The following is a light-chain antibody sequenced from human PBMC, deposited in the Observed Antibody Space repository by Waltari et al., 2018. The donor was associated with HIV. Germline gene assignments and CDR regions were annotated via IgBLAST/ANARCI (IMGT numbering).Light chain of an antibody. Sequence: DIHISQSPSSLSASLGGRVTIACQASQDIGNYLTWYQQKPGKSPKLLIYAASTLEVGVPSRFSGGGSGTDFNFTINNLQPDDFATYYCQQCKKLPLTFGGGTKVEMK. V-gene: IGKV1-33*01. CDR1: QDIGNY. CDR3: QQCKKLPLT. J-gene: IGKJ4*01. CDR2: AAS.